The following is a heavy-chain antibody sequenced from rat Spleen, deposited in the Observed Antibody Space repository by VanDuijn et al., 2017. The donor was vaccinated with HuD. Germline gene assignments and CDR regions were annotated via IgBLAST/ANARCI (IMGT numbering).Heavy chain of an antibody. Sequence: EVQLKESGPGLVQPSQTLSLTCTVSGFSLTDYSVHWVRQPPGKGLEWMGVMWSGGSTAYTSALKSRLSISRDTSKSQVFLKMNSLQTEDTAIYYCTRSRYNYYVMDAWGQGPSVTVSS. CDR1: GFSLTDYS. V-gene: IGHV2S63*01. J-gene: IGHJ4*01. CDR3: TRSRYNYYVMDA. D-gene: IGHD1-5*01. CDR2: MWSGGST.